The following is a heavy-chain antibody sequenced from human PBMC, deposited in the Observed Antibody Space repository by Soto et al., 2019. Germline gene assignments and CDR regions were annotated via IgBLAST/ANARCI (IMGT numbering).Heavy chain of an antibody. D-gene: IGHD1-20*01. CDR3: ARDPQRMSNWNDNWFDP. CDR1: GDSVSSNSAA. Sequence: QSQTLSLTCAISGDSVSSNSAAWNWIRQSPSRGLEWLGRTYYRSKWYNDYAVSVKSRITINPDTSKNQFSLQLNSVTPEDTAVYYCARDPQRMSNWNDNWFDPWGQGTLVTVSS. V-gene: IGHV6-1*01. J-gene: IGHJ5*02. CDR2: TYYRSKWYN.